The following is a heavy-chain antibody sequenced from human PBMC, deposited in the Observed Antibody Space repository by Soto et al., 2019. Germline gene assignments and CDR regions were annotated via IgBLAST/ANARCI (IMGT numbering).Heavy chain of an antibody. D-gene: IGHD1-1*01. CDR3: AGALENPYFYYGLNV. CDR2: TTYDGGIK. J-gene: IGHJ6*02. V-gene: IGHV3-30*03. Sequence: PGGSLRLSCAASGFTFSSYWMSWVRQAPGKGLEWVAATTYDGGIKHYVDSVKGRFTISRDNSKNTLYLQMNSLRVEDTAAYYCAGALENPYFYYGLNVWGQGTTVTVSS. CDR1: GFTFSSYW.